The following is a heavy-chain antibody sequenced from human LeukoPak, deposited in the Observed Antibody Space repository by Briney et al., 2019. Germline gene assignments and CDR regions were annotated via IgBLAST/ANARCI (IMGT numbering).Heavy chain of an antibody. D-gene: IGHD6-13*01. CDR2: ISGGGGTT. J-gene: IGHJ4*02. Sequence: PGGSLRLSCAASGFTFSSYAMSWVRQAPGKGLAWVSAISGGGGTTIYADSVRGRFTISRDNSKNTLYLQMNSLRAEDTAVYYCAKDPVAAAEPFDYWGQGTLVTVSS. CDR1: GFTFSSYA. CDR3: AKDPVAAAEPFDY. V-gene: IGHV3-23*01.